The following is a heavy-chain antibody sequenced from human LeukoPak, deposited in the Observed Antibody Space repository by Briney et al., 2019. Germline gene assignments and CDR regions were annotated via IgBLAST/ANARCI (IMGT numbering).Heavy chain of an antibody. CDR2: IRYDGSNK. D-gene: IGHD1-7*01. V-gene: IGHV3-30*02. Sequence: GGSLRLSCGASGFTFSSYGMHWVRQAPGKGLEWVAFIRYDGSNKYYADSVKGRFTISRDNSKNTLYLQMNSLRAEDTAVYYCARYNWNFLRYYYYYYMDVWGKGTTVTVSS. CDR3: ARYNWNFLRYYYYYYMDV. J-gene: IGHJ6*03. CDR1: GFTFSSYG.